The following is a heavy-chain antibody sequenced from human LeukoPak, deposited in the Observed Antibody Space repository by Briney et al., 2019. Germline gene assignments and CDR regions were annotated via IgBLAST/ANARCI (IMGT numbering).Heavy chain of an antibody. D-gene: IGHD3-10*01. J-gene: IGHJ5*02. V-gene: IGHV3-33*08. CDR1: GFTFSSYA. Sequence: PGGSLRLSCAASGFTFSSYAMSWVRQAPGMGLEWVAVIWYDGSNKYYADSVKGRFTISRDNSKNTLYLQMNSLRVEDTAVYYCARDTVWFGELFGFDPWGQGTLVTVSS. CDR3: ARDTVWFGELFGFDP. CDR2: IWYDGSNK.